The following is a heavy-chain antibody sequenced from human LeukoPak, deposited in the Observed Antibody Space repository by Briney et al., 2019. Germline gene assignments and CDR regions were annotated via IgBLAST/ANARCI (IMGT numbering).Heavy chain of an antibody. Sequence: ASVKVSCKAAGYTFTSYYVHWVRQAPGQGLEWMGIISPSGASTSYAQKFQGRVTMTRDMSTSTVYMELSSLISEDTAVYYCARGSSRGPRDAFDFWGQGTMVTLSS. V-gene: IGHV1-46*01. CDR1: GYTFTSYY. J-gene: IGHJ3*01. CDR2: ISPSGAST. D-gene: IGHD2-15*01. CDR3: ARGSSRGPRDAFDF.